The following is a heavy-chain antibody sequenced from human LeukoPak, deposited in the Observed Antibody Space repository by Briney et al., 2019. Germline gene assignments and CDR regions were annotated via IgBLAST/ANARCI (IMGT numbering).Heavy chain of an antibody. CDR1: GFTFSDYY. CDR2: ISSSSSYT. Sequence: PGGSLRLSCAASGFTFSDYYMSWIRQAPGKGLEWVSYISSSSSYTNYADSVKGRFTISRDNAKNSLYLQMNSLRAEDTAVYYCIRGTVGAPGNDYWGQGTLVTVSS. D-gene: IGHD1-26*01. J-gene: IGHJ4*02. CDR3: IRGTVGAPGNDY. V-gene: IGHV3-11*06.